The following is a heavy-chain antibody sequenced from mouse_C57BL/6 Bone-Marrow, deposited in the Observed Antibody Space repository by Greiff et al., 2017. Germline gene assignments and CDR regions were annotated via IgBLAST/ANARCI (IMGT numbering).Heavy chain of an antibody. J-gene: IGHJ2*01. V-gene: IGHV1-11*01. D-gene: IGHD1-1*01. CDR2: IYPVSGET. CDR1: GYTFTDHI. Sequence: VQLMESGAELASPGASVTLSCKASGYTFTDHIMNWVKKRPGQGLEWIGRIYPVSGETNYNQKFMGKATFSVDRSSSKVYRVLNSLTSEDPAVYYCRRGGTTVVATDDWGQGTTLTVSS. CDR3: RRGGTTVVATDD.